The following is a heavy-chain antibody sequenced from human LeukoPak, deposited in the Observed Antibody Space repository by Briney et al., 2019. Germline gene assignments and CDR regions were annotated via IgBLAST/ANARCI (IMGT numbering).Heavy chain of an antibody. CDR1: GYSISSPYY. J-gene: IGHJ4*02. Sequence: PSETLSLTCSVSGYSISSPYYWGWIRQAPGKGLEWIGNIYHNGRTYSNPSLKSRVTISVDTSKNQFSLRLTSVTAADTALYYCARDHNGDSSPDYWGQGTLVTVSS. V-gene: IGHV4-38-2*02. CDR2: IYHNGRT. CDR3: ARDHNGDSSPDY. D-gene: IGHD2-21*02.